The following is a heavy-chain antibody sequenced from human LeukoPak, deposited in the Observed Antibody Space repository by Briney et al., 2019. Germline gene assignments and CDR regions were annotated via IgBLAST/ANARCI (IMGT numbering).Heavy chain of an antibody. Sequence: SGGSLRLSCAASGFTFSSYAMSWVRQAPGKGLEWVSAISGSGGSTYYADSVKGRFTISRDNSKNTLYLQMNSLRAEDTAVYYCGRGRASVQSTPFDIWGQGTLVTVSS. D-gene: IGHD3-16*01. CDR2: ISGSGGST. CDR3: GRGRASVQSTPFDI. V-gene: IGHV3-23*01. CDR1: GFTFSSYA. J-gene: IGHJ4*02.